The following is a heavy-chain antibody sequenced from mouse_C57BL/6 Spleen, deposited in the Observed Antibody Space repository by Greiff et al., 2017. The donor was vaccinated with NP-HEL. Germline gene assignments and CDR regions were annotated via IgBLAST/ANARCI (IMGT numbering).Heavy chain of an antibody. CDR1: GYSFTGYY. J-gene: IGHJ1*03. V-gene: IGHV1-42*01. CDR3: ARRGRLRRIFDV. D-gene: IGHD2-4*01. CDR2: INPSTGGT. Sequence: VQLQQSGPELVKPGASVKISCKASGYSFTGYYMNWVKQSPEKSLEWIGEINPSTGGTTYNQKFKAKATLTVDKSSSTAYMQLKSLTSEDSAVYYCARRGRLRRIFDVWGTGTTVTVSS.